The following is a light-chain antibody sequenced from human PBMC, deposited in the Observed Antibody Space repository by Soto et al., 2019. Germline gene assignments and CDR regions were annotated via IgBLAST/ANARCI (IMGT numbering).Light chain of an antibody. CDR3: LLSYSGRLYV. CDR2: DTD. V-gene: IGLV7-46*01. J-gene: IGLJ1*01. Sequence: QAVVTQEPSLTVSPGGTVTLTCGSSTGPVTNGHFPYWFQQKPGQAPRPLIYDTDTKHSWTPARFSGSLLGDKAALTLSGARPGDEADYYCLLSYSGRLYVFGPGTKVTVL. CDR1: TGPVTNGHF.